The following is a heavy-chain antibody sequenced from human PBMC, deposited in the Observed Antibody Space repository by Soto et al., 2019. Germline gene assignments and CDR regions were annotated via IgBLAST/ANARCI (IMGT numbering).Heavy chain of an antibody. CDR1: GFTFSSYG. CDR2: IWYDGSNK. D-gene: IGHD3-3*01. Sequence: GGSLRLSCAASGFTFSSYGMHWVRQAPGKGLEWVAVIWYDGSNKYYADSVKGRFTISRDNSKNTLYLQMNSLRAEDTAVYYCARVSTYYDFWSGYPGSRQNYYYYGMDVWGQGTTVTVSS. J-gene: IGHJ6*02. CDR3: ARVSTYYDFWSGYPGSRQNYYYYGMDV. V-gene: IGHV3-33*01.